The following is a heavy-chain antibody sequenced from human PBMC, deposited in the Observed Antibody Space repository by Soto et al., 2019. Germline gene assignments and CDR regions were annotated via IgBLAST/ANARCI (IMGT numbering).Heavy chain of an antibody. J-gene: IGHJ4*02. CDR3: ARDLLDGSSSSRGGY. CDR2: ISYDGSNK. D-gene: IGHD6-6*01. Sequence: VWCLRLSCASSGFTLSSYGMHWFRHAPVKGLEWVAVISYDGSNKYYADSVKGRFTISRDNSKNTLYLQMNSLRAEDTAVYYCARDLLDGSSSSRGGYWGQGTLVTVSS. CDR1: GFTLSSYG. V-gene: IGHV3-30*03.